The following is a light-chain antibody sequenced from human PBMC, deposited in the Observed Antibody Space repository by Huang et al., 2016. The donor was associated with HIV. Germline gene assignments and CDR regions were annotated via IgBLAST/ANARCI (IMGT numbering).Light chain of an antibody. V-gene: IGKV4-1*01. CDR1: QSVYSSSTSNDY. J-gene: IGKJ1*01. Sequence: DIIMTQSPDSLAVSLGERATLHCRSSQSVYSSSTSNDYMAWFQQKPGQPPRLLLFWASTREAVVPDRFSGSGSGTHFTLAIANLEAEDAAIYYCQQYYSSPQTFGQGTRVEVK. CDR2: WAS. CDR3: QQYYSSPQT.